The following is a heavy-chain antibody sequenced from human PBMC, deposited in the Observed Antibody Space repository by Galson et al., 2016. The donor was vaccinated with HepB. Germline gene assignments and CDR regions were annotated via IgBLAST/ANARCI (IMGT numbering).Heavy chain of an antibody. CDR1: GFTFSDYY. CDR3: ARNRGYSGYDAFDI. Sequence: SLRLSCAASGFTFSDYYMSWTRQAPGKGLEWVSYISISSSYTNYADSVKGRFTISRDNAKNSVYLQMNSLRAEDTAVYYCARNRGYSGYDAFDIWGQGTIVTVSS. D-gene: IGHD5-12*01. CDR2: ISISSSYT. V-gene: IGHV3-11*03. J-gene: IGHJ3*02.